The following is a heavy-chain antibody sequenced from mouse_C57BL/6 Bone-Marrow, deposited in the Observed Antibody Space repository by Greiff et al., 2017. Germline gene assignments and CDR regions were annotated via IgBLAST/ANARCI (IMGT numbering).Heavy chain of an antibody. CDR1: GYTFTSYW. J-gene: IGHJ2*01. CDR2: IDPSDSYT. V-gene: IGHV1-50*01. Sequence: QVQLQQPGAELVKPGASVKLSCKASGYTFTSYWMQWVKQRPGQGLEWIGEIDPSDSYTNYNQKFKGKATLTVDTSSSTAYMQRSSLTSEDSAVYCCTRDEDGNFDYWGQGTTRTVSS. CDR3: TRDEDGNFDY.